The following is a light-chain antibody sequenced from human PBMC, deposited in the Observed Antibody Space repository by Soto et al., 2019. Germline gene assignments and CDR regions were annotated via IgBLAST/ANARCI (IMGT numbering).Light chain of an antibody. CDR3: QHYRSSPLT. J-gene: IGKJ4*01. CDR1: QSVSSGD. V-gene: IGKV3-20*01. CDR2: GAS. Sequence: VLTQSPGTLSLSPGERATLFCRAGQSVSSGDLAWYQQKPGQAPRLLIYGASNRATGIPDRFSGSGSETDFTLTISSLEPEDVAVYYCQHYRSSPLTFSGGTKVEIK.